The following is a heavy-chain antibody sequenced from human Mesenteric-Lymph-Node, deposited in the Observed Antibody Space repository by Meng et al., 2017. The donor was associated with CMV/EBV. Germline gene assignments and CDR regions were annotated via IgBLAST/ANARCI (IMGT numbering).Heavy chain of an antibody. J-gene: IGHJ4*02. CDR2: ISGSGDST. V-gene: IGHV3-23*01. Sequence: GGSLRLSCAASGFTFSGHVMSWVRQAPGKGLEWVSGISGSGDSTYYADSVKGRFTISRDNSKNMVYLQMNNLRAEDTAVYYCANWREGSQVYFDYWGQGRLVTVSS. CDR3: ANWREGSQVYFDY. CDR1: GFTFSGHV. D-gene: IGHD2-8*01.